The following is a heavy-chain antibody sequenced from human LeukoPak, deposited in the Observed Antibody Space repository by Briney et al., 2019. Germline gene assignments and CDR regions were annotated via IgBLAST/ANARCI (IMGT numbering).Heavy chain of an antibody. V-gene: IGHV4-59*12. CDR1: GGPISSYY. Sequence: PSETLSLTCTVSGGPISSYYWSWIRQPPGKGLEWIGYIYYSGSTNYNPSLKSRVTISVDTSKNQFSLKLSSVTAADTAVYYCARDRYGDYIDYWGQGTLVTVSS. J-gene: IGHJ4*02. CDR2: IYYSGST. CDR3: ARDRYGDYIDY. D-gene: IGHD4-17*01.